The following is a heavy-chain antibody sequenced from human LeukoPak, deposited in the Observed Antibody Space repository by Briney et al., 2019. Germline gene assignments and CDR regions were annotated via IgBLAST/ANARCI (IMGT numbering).Heavy chain of an antibody. Sequence: GGSLRLSCAASGFTFNNYAMNWVRQAPGKGLEWVSSISGGGETTYYADSAKGRFTISRDNSQNTLYLQMNSLRAEDTAVYYCAGDYADYVGYFFFDYWGQGALVTVSS. D-gene: IGHD4-17*01. V-gene: IGHV3-23*01. CDR3: AGDYADYVGYFFFDY. CDR1: GFTFNNYA. J-gene: IGHJ4*02. CDR2: ISGGGETT.